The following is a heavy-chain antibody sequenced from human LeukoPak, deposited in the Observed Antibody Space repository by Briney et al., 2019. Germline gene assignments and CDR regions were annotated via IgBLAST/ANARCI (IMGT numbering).Heavy chain of an antibody. J-gene: IGHJ4*02. V-gene: IGHV4-34*01. Sequence: SETLSLTCAVYGGSFSGYYWSWIRQPPGKGLEWIGEINHSGSTNYSPSLKSRVTISVDTSKNQFSLKLSSVTAADTAVYYCARGPRRYYDSSGYLNYWGQGTLVTVSS. D-gene: IGHD3-22*01. CDR2: INHSGST. CDR1: GGSFSGYY. CDR3: ARGPRRYYDSSGYLNY.